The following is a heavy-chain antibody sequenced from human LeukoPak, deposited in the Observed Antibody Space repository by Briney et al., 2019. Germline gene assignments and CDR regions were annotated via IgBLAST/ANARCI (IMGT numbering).Heavy chain of an antibody. CDR2: IYYSGST. J-gene: IGHJ4*02. D-gene: IGHD3-16*02. V-gene: IGHV4-59*12. CDR1: GASTSSYY. CDR3: ARLKVYHFDY. Sequence: SETLSLTCTVSGASTSSYYWSWIRQPPGKGLEWIGHIYYSGSTNYNPSLKSRVTISVDTSKNQFSLKLNSVIAADTAVYYCARLKVYHFDYWGQGTLVTVSS.